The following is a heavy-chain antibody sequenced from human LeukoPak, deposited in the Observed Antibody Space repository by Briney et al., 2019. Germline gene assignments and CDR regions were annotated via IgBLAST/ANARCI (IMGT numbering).Heavy chain of an antibody. V-gene: IGHV6-1*01. CDR2: TYYRSKWYN. Sequence: SQTLSLTCAISGDSVSSSSSAWNWVRQSPSRGLEGLGRTYYRSKWYNDFAESVKSRIAINPDTSKNQFSLHLHSVTPEATAVYYCVRGGHFDYWGQGTLVTVSS. CDR3: VRGGHFDY. D-gene: IGHD3-16*01. CDR1: GDSVSSSSSA. J-gene: IGHJ4*02.